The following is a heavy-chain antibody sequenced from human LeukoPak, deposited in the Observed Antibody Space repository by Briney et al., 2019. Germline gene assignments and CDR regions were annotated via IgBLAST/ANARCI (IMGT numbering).Heavy chain of an antibody. CDR3: AKDQRFGDLDDY. Sequence: GGSLRLSCAGSGFTFNNYAMSWVRQAPGKGLEWVSAISGTGATTYYADSVKGRFAISRDNSKNTLYLQMTSRRADDTAVYYCAKDQRFGDLDDYRGQGTLVTVSS. CDR2: ISGTGATT. D-gene: IGHD3-10*01. J-gene: IGHJ4*02. CDR1: GFTFNNYA. V-gene: IGHV3-23*01.